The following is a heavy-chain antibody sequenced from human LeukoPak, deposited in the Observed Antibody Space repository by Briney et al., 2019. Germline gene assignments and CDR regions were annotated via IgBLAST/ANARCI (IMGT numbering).Heavy chain of an antibody. Sequence: PGGSLRLSCAASGFTFSSYAMSWVRQAPGKGLEWVSAISGSGGSTYYADSVKGRFTISRDNSKNTLYLQMNSLRAEDTAVYYCAKENEYNWNDGEGQIDYWGQGTLVTVSS. V-gene: IGHV3-23*01. CDR2: ISGSGGST. D-gene: IGHD1-1*01. CDR1: GFTFSSYA. J-gene: IGHJ4*02. CDR3: AKENEYNWNDGEGQIDY.